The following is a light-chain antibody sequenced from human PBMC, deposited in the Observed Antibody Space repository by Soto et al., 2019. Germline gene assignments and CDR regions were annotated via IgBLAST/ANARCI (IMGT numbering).Light chain of an antibody. CDR3: QHYNSYSEA. CDR2: DAS. Sequence: EIVLTQSPGILYLSPGDRATLSCRASQTISSGFLAWYQQKVGQAPRLLIYDASNRATGVPDRFGGSGSGTDFSLTISRLEPDDFATYYCQHYNSYSEAFGQGTKVDIK. J-gene: IGKJ1*01. CDR1: QTISSGF. V-gene: IGKV3-20*01.